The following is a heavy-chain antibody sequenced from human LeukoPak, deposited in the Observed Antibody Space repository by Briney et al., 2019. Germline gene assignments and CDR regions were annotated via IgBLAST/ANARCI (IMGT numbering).Heavy chain of an antibody. CDR3: AREYYYDSSGIDAFDI. CDR1: GYTFNDYY. V-gene: IGHV1-18*04. Sequence: ASVKVSCKASGYTFNDYYIHWVRQAPGQGLEWMGWISAYNGNTNYAQKLQGRVTMTTDTSTSTAYMELRSLRSDDTAVYYCAREYYYDSSGIDAFDIWGQGTMVTVSS. J-gene: IGHJ3*02. CDR2: ISAYNGNT. D-gene: IGHD3-22*01.